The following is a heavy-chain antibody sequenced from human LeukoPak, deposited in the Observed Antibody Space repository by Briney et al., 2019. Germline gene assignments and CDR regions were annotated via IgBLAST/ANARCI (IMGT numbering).Heavy chain of an antibody. CDR3: ARAPSKRYCSSTSCYGGYYYMDV. Sequence: ASVKVSCKASGYTFTSYGISWVRQAPGQGLEWMGWISAYNGNTNYAQKLQGRVTMTTDTSTSTAYMELRSLRSDDTAVYYCARAPSKRYCSSTSCYGGYYYMDVWGKGTTVTVSS. J-gene: IGHJ6*03. D-gene: IGHD2-2*01. CDR1: GYTFTSYG. V-gene: IGHV1-18*01. CDR2: ISAYNGNT.